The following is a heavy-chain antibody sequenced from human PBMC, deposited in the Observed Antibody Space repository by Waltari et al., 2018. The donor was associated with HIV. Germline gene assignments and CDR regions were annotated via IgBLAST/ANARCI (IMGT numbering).Heavy chain of an antibody. CDR1: GGSINSTSYY. CDR3: ARQAYYYGSGSANWFDP. J-gene: IGHJ5*02. D-gene: IGHD3-10*01. Sequence: QLQLQESGPGLVKPSETLSLICSIPGGSINSTSYYWGWIRQPPGKGLEWIGSMFYCGRTYYNPSLKSRVTISVDTSKNQFSLKLSSVTAADTALYYCARQAYYYGSGSANWFDPWGQGTLVTVSS. V-gene: IGHV4-39*01. CDR2: MFYCGRT.